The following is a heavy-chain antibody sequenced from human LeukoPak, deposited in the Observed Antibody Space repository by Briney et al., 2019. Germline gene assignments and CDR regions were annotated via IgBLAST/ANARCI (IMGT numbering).Heavy chain of an antibody. CDR1: GGSISSYY. CDR2: IYYSGST. Sequence: SETLSLTCTVSGGSISSYYWSWIRQPPGKGLEWIGYIYYSGSTNYNPSLKSRVTISVDTSKSQFSLKLSSVTAADTAVYYCARDHAYGSGKYYFDYWGQGTLVTVSS. D-gene: IGHD3-10*01. V-gene: IGHV4-59*01. CDR3: ARDHAYGSGKYYFDY. J-gene: IGHJ4*02.